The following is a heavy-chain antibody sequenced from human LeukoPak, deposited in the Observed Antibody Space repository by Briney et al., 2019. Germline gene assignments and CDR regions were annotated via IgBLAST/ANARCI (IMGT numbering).Heavy chain of an antibody. V-gene: IGHV4-59*01. CDR2: IYYSGGT. J-gene: IGHJ4*02. D-gene: IGHD3-16*01. CDR3: ARCTDSGGVDY. Sequence: ASETLSLTCTVSGGSISSYYWSWIRQPPGKGLEWIGYIYYSGGTNYSPSLKSRVTISVDTSKNQFSLKLSSVTAADTAVYYCARCTDSGGVDYWGQGTLVTVSS. CDR1: GGSISSYY.